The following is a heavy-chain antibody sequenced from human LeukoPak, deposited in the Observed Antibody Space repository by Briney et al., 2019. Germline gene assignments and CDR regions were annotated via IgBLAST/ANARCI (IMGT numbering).Heavy chain of an antibody. V-gene: IGHV1-18*01. D-gene: IGHD2-15*01. Sequence: GASVKVSCKASGYTFTSYGISWVRQAPGQGLEWMGWISAYNGNTNYAQNLQGRVTMTTDTSTSTAYMELRSLRSGDTAVYYCARRPVPYCSGGSCQALQNDYWGQGTLVTVSS. CDR2: ISAYNGNT. J-gene: IGHJ4*02. CDR1: GYTFTSYG. CDR3: ARRPVPYCSGGSCQALQNDY.